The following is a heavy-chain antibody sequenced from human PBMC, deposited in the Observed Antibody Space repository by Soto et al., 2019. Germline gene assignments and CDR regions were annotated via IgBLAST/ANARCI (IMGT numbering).Heavy chain of an antibody. CDR3: ARDCSGGSCWFDP. D-gene: IGHD2-15*01. CDR1: GGSISSYY. CDR2: IYYSGST. J-gene: IGHJ5*02. Sequence: PSETLSLTCTVSGGSISSYYWSWIRQHPGKGLEWIGYIYYSGSTYYNPSLKSRVTISVDTSKNQFSLKLSSVTAADTAVYYCARDCSGGSCWFDPWGQGTLVTVSS. V-gene: IGHV4-59*06.